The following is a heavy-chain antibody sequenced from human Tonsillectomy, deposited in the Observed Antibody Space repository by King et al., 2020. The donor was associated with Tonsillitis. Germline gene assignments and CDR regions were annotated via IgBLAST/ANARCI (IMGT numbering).Heavy chain of an antibody. CDR2: ISYDGSNK. V-gene: IGHV3-30-3*01. J-gene: IGHJ4*02. CDR3: AREIDDYGDNVGYFDY. D-gene: IGHD4-17*01. CDR1: GFTFSSYA. Sequence: VQLVESGGGVVQPGRSLRLSCAASGFTFSSYAVHWVRQAPGKGLEWVAVISYDGSNKYYADSVKGRFTISRDNSKNTLYLQMNSLRADDTAVYYCAREIDDYGDNVGYFDYWGQGTLVTVSS.